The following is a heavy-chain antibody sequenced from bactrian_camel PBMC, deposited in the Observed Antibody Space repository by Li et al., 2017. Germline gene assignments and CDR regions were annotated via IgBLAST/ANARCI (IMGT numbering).Heavy chain of an antibody. D-gene: IGHD1*01. Sequence: QVQLVESGGGSVQAGGSLRLSCVASGYTSELCSMGWFRQAPGNEREGVAAIRRYSGTTFYADSVKGRFTISRDNPKKKIVYLQMDNLKPEDTSIYYCATARGFRDPPRTRDFKSWGQGTQVTVS. V-gene: IGHV3S60*01. CDR2: IRRYSGTT. J-gene: IGHJ6*01. CDR3: ATARGFRDPPRTRDFKS. CDR1: GYTSELCS.